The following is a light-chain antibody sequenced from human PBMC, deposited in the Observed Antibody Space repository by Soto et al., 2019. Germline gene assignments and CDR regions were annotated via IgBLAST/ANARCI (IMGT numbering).Light chain of an antibody. CDR2: DAS. J-gene: IGKJ1*01. Sequence: DIQLTQSPSTLSASIGDRVVITCRASQTIDRWLAWYQQRPGLAPRLLIYDASTLESGVPSRFSGSGSETEFTLTISSLKPDDFATYHCQQYEGKPTFGRGTTVEVK. V-gene: IGKV1-5*01. CDR3: QQYEGKPT. CDR1: QTIDRW.